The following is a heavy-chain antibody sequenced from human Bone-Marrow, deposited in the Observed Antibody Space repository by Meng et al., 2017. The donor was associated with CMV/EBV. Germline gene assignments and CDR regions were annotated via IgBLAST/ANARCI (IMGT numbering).Heavy chain of an antibody. V-gene: IGHV3-30*04. J-gene: IGHJ4*02. Sequence: GGSLRLSCAASGFTFSSYAMHWVRQAPGKGLEWVAVISYDGSNKYYADSVKGRFTISRDNSKNTLYLQMNSLRAEDTAVYYCARGEAARPRSPLFDYWGQGTLVTVSS. CDR2: ISYDGSNK. CDR1: GFTFSSYA. D-gene: IGHD6-6*01. CDR3: ARGEAARPRSPLFDY.